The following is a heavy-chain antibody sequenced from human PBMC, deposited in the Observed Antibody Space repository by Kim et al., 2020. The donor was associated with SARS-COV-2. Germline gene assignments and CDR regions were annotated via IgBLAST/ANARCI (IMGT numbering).Heavy chain of an antibody. CDR3: ARDSCSGGSCYSVDAFDI. CDR1: GFTFSSHW. V-gene: IGHV3-74*01. D-gene: IGHD2-15*01. CDR2: INSDGSST. Sequence: LSLTCAASGFTFSSHWMHWVRQAPGKGLVWVSRINSDGSSTSYADSVKGRFTISRDNAKNTLYLQMNSLRAEDTAVYYCARDSCSGGSCYSVDAFDIWGQGTMVTVSS. J-gene: IGHJ3*02.